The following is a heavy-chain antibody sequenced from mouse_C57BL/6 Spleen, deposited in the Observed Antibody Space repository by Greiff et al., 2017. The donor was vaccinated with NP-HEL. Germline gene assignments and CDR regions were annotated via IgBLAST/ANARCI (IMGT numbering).Heavy chain of an antibody. J-gene: IGHJ3*01. D-gene: IGHD2-1*01. CDR2: IYPGDGDT. V-gene: IGHV1-80*01. CDR1: GYAFSSYW. CDR3: ARGGVYYGNYEFAY. Sequence: VQLQQSGAELVKPGASVKISCKASGYAFSSYWMNWVKQRPGKGLEWIGQIYPGDGDTNYNGKFKGKATLTADKSSSPAYMQLSSLTSEDSAVYFCARGGVYYGNYEFAYWGQGTLVTVSA.